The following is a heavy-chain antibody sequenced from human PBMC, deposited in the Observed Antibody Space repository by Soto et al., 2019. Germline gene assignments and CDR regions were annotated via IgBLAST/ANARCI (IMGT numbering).Heavy chain of an antibody. CDR1: GGTFSSYT. D-gene: IGHD2-15*01. CDR3: ARHIVVVVAATEYDAFDI. Sequence: ASVKVSCKASGGTFSSYTISWVRQAPGQGLEWMGRIIPILGIANYAQKFQGRVTITADKSTSTAYMELSSLRSEDTAVYYCARHIVVVVAATEYDAFDIWGQGTMVTVSS. J-gene: IGHJ3*02. V-gene: IGHV1-69*02. CDR2: IIPILGIA.